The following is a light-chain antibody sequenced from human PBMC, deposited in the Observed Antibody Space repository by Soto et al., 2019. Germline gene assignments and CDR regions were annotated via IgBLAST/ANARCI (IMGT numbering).Light chain of an antibody. CDR2: AAS. CDR1: QNINNY. CDR3: QQYSSFSRT. Sequence: DIQMTQSPSSLSASVGDRVTITCQASQNINNYLNWYQQKPGRAPNLLISAASNLQSGVPSRFSGSGSGTEFSLTISSLQPDDFATFYCQQYSSFSRTFGQGTKVDIK. V-gene: IGKV1-16*01. J-gene: IGKJ1*01.